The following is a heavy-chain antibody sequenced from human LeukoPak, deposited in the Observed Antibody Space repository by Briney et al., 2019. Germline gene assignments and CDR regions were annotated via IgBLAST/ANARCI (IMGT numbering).Heavy chain of an antibody. J-gene: IGHJ4*02. CDR1: GGSITSYY. Sequence: SETLSLTCTVSGGSITSYYWNWIRQPAGKGLEWIRRIYSSGNTNYSPSLKSRVTMSVDTSKTQFSLKLSFVTAADTAVYYCARGSSAAGGNFEYWGQGTLVTVSS. V-gene: IGHV4-4*07. D-gene: IGHD6-13*01. CDR3: ARGSSAAGGNFEY. CDR2: IYSSGNT.